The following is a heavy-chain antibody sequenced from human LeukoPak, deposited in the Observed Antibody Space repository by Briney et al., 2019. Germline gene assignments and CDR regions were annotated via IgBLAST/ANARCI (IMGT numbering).Heavy chain of an antibody. CDR2: IYYSGST. CDR1: GGSISSYY. J-gene: IGHJ6*03. Sequence: PSETLSLTCTVSGGSISSYYWSWIRQPPGKGLEWIGYIYYSGSTNYNPSLKSRVTISVDTSKNQFSLKLSSVTAADTAVYYCARGRHTYYYDSSGYYPYYMDVWGKGTTVTISS. V-gene: IGHV4-59*01. CDR3: ARGRHTYYYDSSGYYPYYMDV. D-gene: IGHD3-22*01.